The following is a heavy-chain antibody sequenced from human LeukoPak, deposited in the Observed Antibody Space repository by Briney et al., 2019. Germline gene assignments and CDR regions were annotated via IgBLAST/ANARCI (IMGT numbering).Heavy chain of an antibody. CDR2: IYYSGST. Sequence: SETLSLTCTVSGGSISSGGYYWSWIRQHPGKGLEWIGYIYYSGSTYYNPSLKSRVTISVDTSKNQFSLKLSSVTAADTAVYYCARPTADSSLYYYYMDVWGKGTTVTVSS. J-gene: IGHJ6*03. CDR3: ARPTADSSLYYYYMDV. V-gene: IGHV4-31*03. CDR1: GGSISSGGYY.